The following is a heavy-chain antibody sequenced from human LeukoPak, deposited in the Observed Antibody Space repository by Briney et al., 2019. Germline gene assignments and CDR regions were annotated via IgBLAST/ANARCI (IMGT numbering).Heavy chain of an antibody. D-gene: IGHD3-22*01. CDR2: MNSDGSST. CDR1: GFSFSRYW. V-gene: IGHV3-74*01. CDR3: ATGHYYDSSGYYPLPDAFDI. Sequence: GGSLRLSCAASGFSFSRYWMHWVRQAPGKGLVWVSRMNSDGSSTNYADSVKGRFTISRDNAKNILYLRMNSLRAEDTAVYHCATGHYYDSSGYYPLPDAFDIWGQGTMVTVSS. J-gene: IGHJ3*02.